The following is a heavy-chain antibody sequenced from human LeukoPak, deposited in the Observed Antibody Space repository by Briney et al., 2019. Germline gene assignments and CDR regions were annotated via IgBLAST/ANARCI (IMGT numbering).Heavy chain of an antibody. J-gene: IGHJ4*02. CDR3: AKDTSIGKYCTNGVCSPFDY. V-gene: IGHV3-23*01. D-gene: IGHD2-8*01. CDR2: ISDSGDYT. Sequence: GGSLRLSCAGSGFTFSSYAMSWVRQAPGQGLEWVSVISDSGDYTSYADSVRGRFTISRDNSRNTLYLQMISLRPEDTAVYYCAKDTSIGKYCTNGVCSPFDYWGQGTLVAVSS. CDR1: GFTFSSYA.